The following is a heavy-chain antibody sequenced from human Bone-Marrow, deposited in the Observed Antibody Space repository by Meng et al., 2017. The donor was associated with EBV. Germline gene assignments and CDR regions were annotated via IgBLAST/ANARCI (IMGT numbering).Heavy chain of an antibody. CDR3: ARQTVPYDSSGYFDY. V-gene: IGHV1-69*01. D-gene: IGHD3-22*01. CDR1: GGTSSSYA. J-gene: IGHJ4*02. Sequence: VRLVQYGAEGTKPWSSVKVTCKASGGTSSSYAIRWVRQAPGQGLEWMGGIIPIFGTANYAQKFQGRVTITADESTSTAYMELSSLRSEDTAVYYCARQTVPYDSSGYFDYWGQGTLVTVSS. CDR2: IIPIFGTA.